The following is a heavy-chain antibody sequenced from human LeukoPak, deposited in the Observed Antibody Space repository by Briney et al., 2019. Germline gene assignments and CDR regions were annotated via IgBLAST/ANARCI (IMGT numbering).Heavy chain of an antibody. Sequence: GRSLRLSCAASGFTFDDYAMHWVRQAPGKGLEWVSGISWNSGSIGYADSVKGRFTISRDNAKNSLYLQMNSLRAEDTALYYCAGGTFRYYYYGMDVWGQGTTVTVSS. D-gene: IGHD3-16*01. V-gene: IGHV3-9*01. CDR2: ISWNSGSI. J-gene: IGHJ6*02. CDR3: AGGTFRYYYYGMDV. CDR1: GFTFDDYA.